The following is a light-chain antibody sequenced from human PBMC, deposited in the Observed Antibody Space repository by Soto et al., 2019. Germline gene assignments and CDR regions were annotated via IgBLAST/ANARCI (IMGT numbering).Light chain of an antibody. CDR3: QHYVTSPLT. CDR1: QSVSATY. Sequence: EIVLTQSQATLSVSPVERAPLXWRASQSVSATYLAWYQQKPGQAPRLLIYAASSRATGVPDRFSGSGSGTDFTLTISRLEPEDFAVYYCQHYVTSPLTFGGGTKVDIK. CDR2: AAS. J-gene: IGKJ4*01. V-gene: IGKV3-20*01.